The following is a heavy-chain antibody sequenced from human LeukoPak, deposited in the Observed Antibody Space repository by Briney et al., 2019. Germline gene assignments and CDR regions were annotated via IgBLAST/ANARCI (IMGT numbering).Heavy chain of an antibody. V-gene: IGHV5-51*01. CDR2: IYTGDSDT. CDR3: ARRGYDSSGYTDAFDI. D-gene: IGHD3-22*01. Sequence: GESLKTSCKALGYSFTTYWIAWVRPIPGRGLDWMGIIYTGDSDTTYSPSFQGQVTISVDKSISTAYLQWSSLKASDTAMYYCARRGYDSSGYTDAFDIWGQGTMVTVSS. CDR1: GYSFTTYW. J-gene: IGHJ3*02.